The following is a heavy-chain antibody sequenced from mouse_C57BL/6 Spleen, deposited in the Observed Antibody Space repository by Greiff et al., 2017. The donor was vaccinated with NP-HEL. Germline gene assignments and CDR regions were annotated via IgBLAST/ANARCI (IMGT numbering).Heavy chain of an antibody. Sequence: EVRLVESGGGLVKPGGSLKLSCAASGFTFSDYGMHWVRQAPEKGLEWVAYISSGSSTIYYADTVKGRFTIPRDNAKNTLFLQMTSLRSEDTAMYYCARSYYYGSSPFDYWGQGTTLTVSS. CDR1: GFTFSDYG. D-gene: IGHD1-1*01. CDR3: ARSYYYGSSPFDY. J-gene: IGHJ2*01. CDR2: ISSGSSTI. V-gene: IGHV5-17*01.